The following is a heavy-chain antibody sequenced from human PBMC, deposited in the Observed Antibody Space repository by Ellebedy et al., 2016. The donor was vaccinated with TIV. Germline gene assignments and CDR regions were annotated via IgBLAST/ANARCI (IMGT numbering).Heavy chain of an antibody. V-gene: IGHV4-39*01. J-gene: IGHJ6*02. Sequence: MPSETLSLTCGVSGGSIRGSGSYWGCIRQPPGQGLEWIGSLFHTGSPYYKPSLESRVTMSIDSSKNQFSLERRSVTAADTAVYYCARLEPAYYYAMNVWGQGTTVIVSS. CDR1: GGSIRGSGSY. CDR3: ARLEPAYYYAMNV. CDR2: LFHTGSP. D-gene: IGHD1-26*01.